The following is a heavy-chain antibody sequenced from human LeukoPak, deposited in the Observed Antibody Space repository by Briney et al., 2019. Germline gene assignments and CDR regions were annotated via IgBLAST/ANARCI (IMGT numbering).Heavy chain of an antibody. D-gene: IGHD6-13*01. V-gene: IGHV3-66*01. J-gene: IGHJ4*02. CDR1: GFTVSSNY. CDR2: IYSGGST. CDR3: AREGAYSSSWYRLYYFDY. Sequence: GGSLRLSCAASGFTVSSNYMSWVRQAPGKGLEWVSVIYSGGSTYYADSVKGRFTISRDNSKNTLYLQMNSLRAEDTAVYYCAREGAYSSSWYRLYYFDYWGQGTLVTVSS.